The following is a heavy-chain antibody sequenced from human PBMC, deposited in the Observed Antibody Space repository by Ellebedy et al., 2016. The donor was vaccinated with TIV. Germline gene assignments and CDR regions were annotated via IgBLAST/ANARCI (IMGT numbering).Heavy chain of an antibody. CDR3: AKGGLSEYSSSGLFYFDS. CDR2: ISYDGRNE. V-gene: IGHV3-30*18. CDR1: GLTLSYYG. Sequence: GESLKISCGASGLTLSYYGMHWVRQAPGKGLEWVAVISYDGRNEYYADSLKGRFTISRDNSKNTLYLQMNSLRTEDTAVYYCAKGGLSEYSSSGLFYFDSWGQGTLVAVSS. D-gene: IGHD6-6*01. J-gene: IGHJ4*02.